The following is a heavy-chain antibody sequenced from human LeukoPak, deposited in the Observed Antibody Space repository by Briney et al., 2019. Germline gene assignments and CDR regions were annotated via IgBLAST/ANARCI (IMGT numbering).Heavy chain of an antibody. D-gene: IGHD3-10*01. CDR3: ARDLDRGVIDY. CDR2: IKQDGSEK. Sequence: GGSLRLSCAASGFTVSSNYMSWVRQAPGKGLEWVANIKQDGSEKYYVDSVKGRFTISRDNAKNSLYLQMNSLRAEDTAVYYCARDLDRGVIDYWGQGTLVTVSS. V-gene: IGHV3-7*01. CDR1: GFTVSSNY. J-gene: IGHJ4*02.